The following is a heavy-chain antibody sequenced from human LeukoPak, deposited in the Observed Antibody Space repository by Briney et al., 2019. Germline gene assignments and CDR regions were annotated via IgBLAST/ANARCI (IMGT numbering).Heavy chain of an antibody. Sequence: ASERVSHKLSLYTLSEVSMHWVRQAPGKGRERMGGFDPEDGETIYAQKFQGRDTMTEATSTDTACLKLSSLRSEDRAVYYCASLTVGATYDYWGQGTLVTVSS. CDR2: FDPEDGET. J-gene: IGHJ4*02. CDR1: LYTLSEVS. V-gene: IGHV1-24*01. CDR3: ASLTVGATYDY. D-gene: IGHD1-26*01.